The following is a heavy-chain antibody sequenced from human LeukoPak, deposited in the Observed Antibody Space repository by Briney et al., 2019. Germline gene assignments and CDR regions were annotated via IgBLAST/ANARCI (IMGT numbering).Heavy chain of an antibody. V-gene: IGHV1-2*04. CDR3: ARGAIQLLLIGGGYFDY. J-gene: IGHJ4*02. CDR1: GYIYNRYY. Sequence: ASVKVSCKASGYIYNRYYMQGVRQPRGKGLEGMGWINPNCGHTKYAQKFQGWVTMTRDTSISTAYMELSRLRSDDTAVYYCARGAIQLLLIGGGYFDYWGQGTLVTVSS. D-gene: IGHD5-18*01. CDR2: INPNCGHT.